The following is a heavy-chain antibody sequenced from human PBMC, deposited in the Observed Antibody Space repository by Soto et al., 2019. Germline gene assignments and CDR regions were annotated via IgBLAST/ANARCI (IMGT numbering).Heavy chain of an antibody. Sequence: GGSLRLSCAASGFTFSNYAMTWVRQAPGKGLEWVSGISDRGGSTYYADSVKGRFTISRDNVQNSLYLQMHSLRAEDTAVYYCARERGSGWTFDYWGQGTLVTVSS. D-gene: IGHD6-19*01. CDR2: ISDRGGST. CDR3: ARERGSGWTFDY. J-gene: IGHJ4*02. V-gene: IGHV3-23*01. CDR1: GFTFSNYA.